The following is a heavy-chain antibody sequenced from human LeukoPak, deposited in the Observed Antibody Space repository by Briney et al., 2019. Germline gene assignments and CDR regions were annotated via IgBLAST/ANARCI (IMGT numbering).Heavy chain of an antibody. V-gene: IGHV3-23*01. Sequence: PGGSLRLSCAASGFTVSSNYMSWVRQAPGKGLEWVSAISDSGGSTYDADSVKGRFTISRDNSKNTLYPQMNSLRAEDTAVYYCAKDTSIGRYCTNGVCSPFDYWGQGTLVTVSS. CDR1: GFTVSSNY. CDR2: ISDSGGST. CDR3: AKDTSIGRYCTNGVCSPFDY. J-gene: IGHJ4*02. D-gene: IGHD2-8*01.